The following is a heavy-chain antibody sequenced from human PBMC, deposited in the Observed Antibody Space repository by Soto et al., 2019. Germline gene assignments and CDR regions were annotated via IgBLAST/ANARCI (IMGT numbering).Heavy chain of an antibody. CDR3: ARARGYSYGFRFDY. J-gene: IGHJ4*02. D-gene: IGHD5-18*01. CDR2: IYHSGST. V-gene: IGHV4-30-2*01. CDR1: GGSISSGGYS. Sequence: QLQLQESGSGLVKPSQTLSLTCAVSGGSISSGGYSWSWIRQPPGKGLEWIGYIYHSGSTYYNPSLKSRVTISVDRSKNQFSLKLSSVTAADTAVYYCARARGYSYGFRFDYWGQGTLVTVSS.